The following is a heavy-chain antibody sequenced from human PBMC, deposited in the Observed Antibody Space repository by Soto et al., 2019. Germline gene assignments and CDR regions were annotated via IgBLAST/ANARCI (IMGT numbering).Heavy chain of an antibody. Sequence: GGSLRLSCAASGFTFSSYGMHWVRQAPGKGLEWVAVIWYDGSNKYYADSVKGRFTISRDNSKNTLYLQMNSLRAEDTAVYYCARAWEQQLAVYFDYWGQGTLVTVSS. V-gene: IGHV3-33*01. D-gene: IGHD6-13*01. J-gene: IGHJ4*02. CDR2: IWYDGSNK. CDR1: GFTFSSYG. CDR3: ARAWEQQLAVYFDY.